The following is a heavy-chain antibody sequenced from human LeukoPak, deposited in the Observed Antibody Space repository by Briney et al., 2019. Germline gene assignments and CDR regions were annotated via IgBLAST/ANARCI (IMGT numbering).Heavy chain of an antibody. Sequence: PGGSLRLSCAASGFTFSSYSMNWVRQAPGKGLEWVSSISSSSSYIYYADSVKGRFTISRDNAKNSLYLQRNSLRAEDTAVYYCARDPGNRIAAARYFDYWGQGTLVTVSS. D-gene: IGHD6-13*01. CDR2: ISSSSSYI. V-gene: IGHV3-21*01. CDR1: GFTFSSYS. J-gene: IGHJ4*02. CDR3: ARDPGNRIAAARYFDY.